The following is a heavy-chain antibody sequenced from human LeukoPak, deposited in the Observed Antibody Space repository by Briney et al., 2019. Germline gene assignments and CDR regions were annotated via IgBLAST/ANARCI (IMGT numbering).Heavy chain of an antibody. J-gene: IGHJ4*02. CDR3: ARKKLRITMFRGVMGYFDY. V-gene: IGHV4-34*01. D-gene: IGHD3-10*01. Sequence: SDTLSLACAVYGGSFSGYYWSGIRHPPGKGLEWIGEINNSGSTNYNPSLKSRVTLSVDKSKNQFSLKMSSVTAADTAVYYCARKKLRITMFRGVMGYFDYWGQGTLVTVSS. CDR1: GGSFSGYY. CDR2: INNSGST.